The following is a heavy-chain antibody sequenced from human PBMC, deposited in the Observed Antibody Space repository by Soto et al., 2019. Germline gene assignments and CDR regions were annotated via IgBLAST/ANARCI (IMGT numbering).Heavy chain of an antibody. D-gene: IGHD5-12*01. CDR3: HGYGY. V-gene: IGHV3-53*01. J-gene: IGHJ4*02. CDR1: GFTVRANY. CDR2: IYSGDTT. Sequence: EVQLVESGGGLIQPGGSLRLSCAVSGFTVRANYMSWVRQAPGKGLEWVSVIYSGDTTYYADSVKGRFIISRDISKNALYLQMNILRAEDTAVYYCHGYGYWGQGTLVTVSS.